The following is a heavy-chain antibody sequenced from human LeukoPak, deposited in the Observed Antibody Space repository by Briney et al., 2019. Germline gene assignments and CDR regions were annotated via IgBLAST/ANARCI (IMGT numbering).Heavy chain of an antibody. D-gene: IGHD3-3*01. CDR2: IYYSGST. Sequence: SQALSLTCTVSGGSISSGDYYWSWIRQPPGKGLEWIGYIYYSGSTYYNPSLKSRVTISVDTSKNQFSLKLSSVTAADTAVYYCVRGRFGVVITDAFDIWGQGTMVTVSS. CDR1: GGSISSGDYY. CDR3: VRGRFGVVITDAFDI. J-gene: IGHJ3*02. V-gene: IGHV4-30-4*01.